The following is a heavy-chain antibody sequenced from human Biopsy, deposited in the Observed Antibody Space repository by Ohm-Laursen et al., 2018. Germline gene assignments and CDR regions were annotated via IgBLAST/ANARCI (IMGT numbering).Heavy chain of an antibody. J-gene: IGHJ4*02. CDR3: ARGVTIFAELITRIDY. V-gene: IGHV1-24*01. Sequence: ASVKVSCKVSGYSLTELSMHWVRQAPGQGLEWMGGFAPENGRIVYSQKFQGRVTMTEDTSTSTAYMELRSLRSDDTAVYYCARGVTIFAELITRIDYWGQGTLVTVFS. CDR2: FAPENGRI. D-gene: IGHD3-3*01. CDR1: GYSLTELS.